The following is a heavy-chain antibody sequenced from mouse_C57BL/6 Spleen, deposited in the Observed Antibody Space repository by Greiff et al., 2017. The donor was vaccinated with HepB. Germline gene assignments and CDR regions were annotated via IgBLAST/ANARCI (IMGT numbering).Heavy chain of an antibody. CDR3: ARSGALYYGYSRAHY. D-gene: IGHD2-2*01. CDR2: IYPSDSET. Sequence: QVQLQQPGAELVRPGSSVKLSCKASGYTFTSYWMDWVKQRPGQGLEWIGNIYPSDSETHYNQKFKDKATLTVDKSSSTAYMQLSSLTSEDSAVYYCARSGALYYGYSRAHYWGQGTTLTVSS. V-gene: IGHV1-61*01. CDR1: GYTFTSYW. J-gene: IGHJ2*01.